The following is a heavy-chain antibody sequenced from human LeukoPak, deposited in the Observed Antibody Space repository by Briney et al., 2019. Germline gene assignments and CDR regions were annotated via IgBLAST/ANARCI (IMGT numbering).Heavy chain of an antibody. Sequence: GGSLRLSCAGSGFTFSSYWMHWVRQAPGKGLVWLSRIHSDGSSTSYADSVKGRFTISRDNAKNTLYLQMNSLRVEDTAVYYCARDTIPYCSGGSCSRWHYWGQGTLVTVSS. V-gene: IGHV3-74*01. CDR1: GFTFSSYW. CDR3: ARDTIPYCSGGSCSRWHY. J-gene: IGHJ4*02. D-gene: IGHD2-15*01. CDR2: IHSDGSST.